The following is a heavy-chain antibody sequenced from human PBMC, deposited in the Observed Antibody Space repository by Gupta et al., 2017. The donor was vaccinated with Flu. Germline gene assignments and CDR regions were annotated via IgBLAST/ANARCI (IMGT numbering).Heavy chain of an antibody. CDR3: AREKHCSTSSCYRWFDP. J-gene: IGHJ5*02. CDR2: INPHSGTT. D-gene: IGHD2-2*02. V-gene: IGHV1-2*06. Sequence: QVQLVQSGAEVKKPGASVTVSCKASEYTFTAYYIHWVRQAPGQGLEWMGRINPHSGTTNYEQKFQGRVTVTMDTSISTAYMDLSRLRSDDTAVYYCAREKHCSTSSCYRWFDPWGQGTLVTVSS. CDR1: EYTFTAYY.